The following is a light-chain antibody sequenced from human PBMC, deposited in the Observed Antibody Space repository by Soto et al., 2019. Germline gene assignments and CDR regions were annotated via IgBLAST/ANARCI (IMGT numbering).Light chain of an antibody. CDR3: QQYGNTPWT. CDR2: GAS. Sequence: EIVLTQSPDTLSLSPGERATLSCRASQSVSIRYLAWYQQKPGQAPRLLIYGASTRATGIPDRFSGSGSGTDFTLTISRLEPEDFAVFYCQQYGNTPWTFGQGTKVEIK. V-gene: IGKV3-20*01. CDR1: QSVSIRY. J-gene: IGKJ1*01.